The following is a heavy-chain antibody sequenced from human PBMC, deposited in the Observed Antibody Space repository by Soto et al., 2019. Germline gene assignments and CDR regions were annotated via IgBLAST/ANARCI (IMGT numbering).Heavy chain of an antibody. D-gene: IGHD6-13*01. V-gene: IGHV4-31*03. CDR1: GGSISSGGYY. CDR2: IYYSGST. Sequence: PSETLSLTCTVSGGSISSGGYYWSWIRQHPGKGLEWIGYIYYSGSTYYNPSLKSRVTISVDTSKNQFSLKLSSVTAADTAVYYCARERIAAAGTWFDPWGQGTLGTVSS. CDR3: ARERIAAAGTWFDP. J-gene: IGHJ5*02.